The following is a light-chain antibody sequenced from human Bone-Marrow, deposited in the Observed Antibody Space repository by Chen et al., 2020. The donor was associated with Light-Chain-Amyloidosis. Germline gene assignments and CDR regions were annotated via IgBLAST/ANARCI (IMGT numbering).Light chain of an antibody. V-gene: IGLV2-14*03. CDR2: DFH. CDR3: SSYTSNITGVV. Sequence: QSVLTQPASVSGSPGPSITLPCSGPSSDVGGYNYVSWYQQHPGKVPKLILYDFHNRPSGVTNRFSGSKSGNTASLTISGLQTEDEADYYCSSYTSNITGVVFGGGTKLTVL. J-gene: IGLJ2*01. CDR1: SSDVGGYNY.